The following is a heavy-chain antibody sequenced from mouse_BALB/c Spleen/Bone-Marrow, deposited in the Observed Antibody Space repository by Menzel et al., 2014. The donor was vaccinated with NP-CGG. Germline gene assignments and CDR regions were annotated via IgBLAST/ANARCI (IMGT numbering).Heavy chain of an antibody. V-gene: IGHV1-67*01. D-gene: IGHD2-1*01. CDR3: ASPIYYGNYEGFAY. J-gene: IGHJ3*01. Sequence: QVQLQQSGPELVRPGVSVKISCKGSGYTFTDYAMHWVKLSHAKSLEWIGVISTYSGNTNYNQKFKGKATMTVDKSSSTAYMELARLTSEDSAIYYCASPIYYGNYEGFAYWGQGTLVTVSA. CDR1: GYTFTDYA. CDR2: ISTYSGNT.